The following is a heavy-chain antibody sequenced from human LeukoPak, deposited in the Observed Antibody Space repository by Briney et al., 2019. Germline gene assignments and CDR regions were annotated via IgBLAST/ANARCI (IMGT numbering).Heavy chain of an antibody. D-gene: IGHD3-16*01. CDR3: VRSHYYDGFDSSLGF. V-gene: IGHV4-31*03. J-gene: IGHJ4*02. Sequence: SETLSLTCSVSGGSISSDDYCWNWIRQHPGKGLEWIGYIYYSGSTYYNPSLKSRVALSVDTSKNQFSLRLSSVTAADTATYYCVRSHYYDGFDSSLGFWGQGTLVTVSS. CDR1: GGSISSDDYC. CDR2: IYYSGST.